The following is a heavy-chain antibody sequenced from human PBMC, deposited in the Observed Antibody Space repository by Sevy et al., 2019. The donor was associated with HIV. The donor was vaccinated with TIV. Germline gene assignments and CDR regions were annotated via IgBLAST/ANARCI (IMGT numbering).Heavy chain of an antibody. D-gene: IGHD3-22*01. J-gene: IGHJ4*02. Sequence: GGSLRLSCAASGFTFSGYTLHWVRQAPGKGLEWVAVISFDGSNKYYVDSVKGRFTISRDNSKNTLYLQMNSLRPEDTAVYYCARDGGYDSRGYDLSNYWGQGTLVTVSS. CDR2: ISFDGSNK. V-gene: IGHV3-30-3*01. CDR1: GFTFSGYT. CDR3: ARDGGYDSRGYDLSNY.